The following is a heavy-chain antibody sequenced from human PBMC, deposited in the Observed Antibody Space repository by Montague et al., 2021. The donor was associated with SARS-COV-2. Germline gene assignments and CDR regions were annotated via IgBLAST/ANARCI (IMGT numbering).Heavy chain of an antibody. CDR3: ARDRGMITFGGVIVIDGMDV. J-gene: IGHJ6*02. D-gene: IGHD3-16*02. Sequence: SLRLSCAASGFTFSSYAMHWVRQAPGKGLEWVAVISYDGSNKYYADSVXGRFTISRDNSKNTLYLQMNSLRAEDTAVYYCARDRGMITFGGVIVIDGMDVWGQGTTVTVSS. CDR2: ISYDGSNK. V-gene: IGHV3-30-3*01. CDR1: GFTFSSYA.